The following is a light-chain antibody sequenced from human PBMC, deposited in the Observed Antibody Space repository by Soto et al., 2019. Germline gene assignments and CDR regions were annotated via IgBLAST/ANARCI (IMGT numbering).Light chain of an antibody. Sequence: QPVLTQSPSASASLGASVKLTCTLSSGHSSYAIAWHQQQPEKGPRYLMKLNSDGSHSKGDGIPDRISGASSVAERYLTISSLQSEDEAAYYCQTWGTGIQVFGGGTKRTVL. V-gene: IGLV4-69*01. CDR1: SGHSSYA. CDR2: LNSDGSH. CDR3: QTWGTGIQV. J-gene: IGLJ3*02.